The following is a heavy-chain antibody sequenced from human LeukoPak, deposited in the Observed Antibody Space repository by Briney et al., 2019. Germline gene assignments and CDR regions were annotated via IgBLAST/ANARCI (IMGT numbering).Heavy chain of an antibody. CDR2: IYYSGST. J-gene: IGHJ5*02. V-gene: IGHV4-59*01. Sequence: SETLSLTCTVSGGSISSYYWSWIRQPPGKGLEWIGYIYYSGSTNYTPSLESRLTISVDTSKNQFSLKLSSVTAADTAVYYCARSVYGSGPLNWFDPWGQGTLVTVSS. D-gene: IGHD3-10*01. CDR3: ARSVYGSGPLNWFDP. CDR1: GGSISSYY.